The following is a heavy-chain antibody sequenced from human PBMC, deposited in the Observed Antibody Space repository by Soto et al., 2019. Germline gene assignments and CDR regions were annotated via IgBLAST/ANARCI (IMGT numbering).Heavy chain of an antibody. V-gene: IGHV3-21*01. Sequence: VGSLRLSCAASGFTFSNYGMNWVRQAPGKGLEWVSFISSSSSYIYYADSVKGRFTISRDNAKNSLYLQLNSLRAEDTAVYYCARAQTSYYFDYWGQGTLVTVSS. CDR1: GFTFSNYG. CDR2: ISSSSSYI. D-gene: IGHD6-6*01. J-gene: IGHJ4*02. CDR3: ARAQTSYYFDY.